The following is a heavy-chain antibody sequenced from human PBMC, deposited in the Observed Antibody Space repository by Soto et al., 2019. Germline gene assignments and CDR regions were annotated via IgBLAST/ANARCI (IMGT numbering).Heavy chain of an antibody. CDR3: ARDPFYGWFDS. D-gene: IGHD3-16*01. CDR1: GHTLASYD. Sequence: QVQLVQSGAEVRKPGASVKVSCKASGHTLASYDINWVRQATGQGVEWMGWMTPDSGDTGDAQKFQGRVTMTWDTSITTAYMELSSLRSDDTAVYYCARDPFYGWFDSWGQGTLVTVSS. CDR2: MTPDSGDT. J-gene: IGHJ5*01. V-gene: IGHV1-8*01.